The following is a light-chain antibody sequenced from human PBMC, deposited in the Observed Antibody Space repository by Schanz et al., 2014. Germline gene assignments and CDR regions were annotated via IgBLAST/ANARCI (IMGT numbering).Light chain of an antibody. CDR2: WAS. CDR1: QSILYSSSNKNY. J-gene: IGKJ4*01. CDR3: QQRSNWPPLT. V-gene: IGKV4-1*01. Sequence: DILMTQSPDSLAVSLGERATIHCKSSQSILYSSSNKNYLAWYQQRPGQPPQLLIYWASTRKSGVPDRFSGSGSGTDFTLTISSLQPEDVAVYYCQQRSNWPPLTSGGGTKVEIK.